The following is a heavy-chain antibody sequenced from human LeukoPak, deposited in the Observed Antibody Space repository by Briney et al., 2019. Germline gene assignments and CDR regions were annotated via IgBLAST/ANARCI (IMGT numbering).Heavy chain of an antibody. D-gene: IGHD2-2*01. J-gene: IGHJ4*02. CDR3: GRKSASRKTSEFDY. CDR1: GYTFTDYY. Sequence: GVSVKVSCKASGYTFTDYYMNWVRQAPGQGLEWMGWIHPNSGGTNYAQKFQGRVTMTRDTSISTAYMELSRLTFDDTAVYYCGRKSASRKTSEFDYWGQGTLVTVSS. CDR2: IHPNSGGT. V-gene: IGHV1-2*02.